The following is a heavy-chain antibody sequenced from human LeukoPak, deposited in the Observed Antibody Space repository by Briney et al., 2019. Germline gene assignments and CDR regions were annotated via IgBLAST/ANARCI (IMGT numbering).Heavy chain of an antibody. CDR2: IKQDGSEK. J-gene: IGHJ5*02. D-gene: IGHD3-10*01. CDR1: GFTFSSYW. Sequence: GGSLRLSCAASGFTFSSYWMSWVRQAPGKGLEWVANIKQDGSEKYYVDSVKGRFTISRDNAKNSLYLRMNSLRAEDTAVYYCARDPPAPDGSGSPNWFDPWGQGTLVTVSS. CDR3: ARDPPAPDGSGSPNWFDP. V-gene: IGHV3-7*01.